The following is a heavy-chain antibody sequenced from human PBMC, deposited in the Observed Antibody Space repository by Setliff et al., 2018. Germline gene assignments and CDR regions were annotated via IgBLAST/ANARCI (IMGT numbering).Heavy chain of an antibody. D-gene: IGHD4-17*01. CDR3: ARDLSTTVMTRSWYYFDY. CDR1: GGSISSSSYY. Sequence: PSETLSLTCTVSGGSISSSSYYWGWIRQPPGKGLEWIGRIFTSGSTNYNPSLKSRVPISVDTSKNQFPLKLSSVTAADTAVYYCARDLSTTVMTRSWYYFDYWGQGTLVTVSS. J-gene: IGHJ4*02. CDR2: IFTSGST. V-gene: IGHV4-39*06.